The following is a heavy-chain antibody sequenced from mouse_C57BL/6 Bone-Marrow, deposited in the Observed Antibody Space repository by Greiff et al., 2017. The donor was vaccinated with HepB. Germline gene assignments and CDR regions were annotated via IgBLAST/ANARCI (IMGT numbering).Heavy chain of an antibody. V-gene: IGHV1-76*01. CDR3: AMYSIHYYAMDY. CDR2: IYPGSGNT. D-gene: IGHD2-5*01. CDR1: GYTFTDYY. J-gene: IGHJ4*01. Sequence: VQRVESGAELVRPGASVKLSCKASGYTFTDYYINWVKQRPGQGLEWIARIYPGSGNTYYNEKFKGKATLTAEKSSSTAYMQLSSLTSEDSAVYFCAMYSIHYYAMDYWGQGTSVTVSS.